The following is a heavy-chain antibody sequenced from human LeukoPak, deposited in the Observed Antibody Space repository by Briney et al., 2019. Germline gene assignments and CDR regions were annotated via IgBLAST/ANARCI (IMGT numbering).Heavy chain of an antibody. CDR3: ARTRSGYSYGLTDAFDI. J-gene: IGHJ3*02. Sequence: GGSLRLSCAASGFTFSSYAMHWVRQAPGKGLEWVAVISYDGSNKYYADSVKGRFTTSRDNPKNTLYLQTNSLRAEDTAVYYCARTRSGYSYGLTDAFDIWGQGTMVTVSS. CDR1: GFTFSSYA. D-gene: IGHD5-18*01. CDR2: ISYDGSNK. V-gene: IGHV3-30-3*01.